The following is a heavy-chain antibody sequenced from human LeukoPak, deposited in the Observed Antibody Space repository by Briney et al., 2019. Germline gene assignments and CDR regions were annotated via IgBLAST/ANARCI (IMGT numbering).Heavy chain of an antibody. CDR2: ISSTSSYI. J-gene: IGHJ4*02. D-gene: IGHD5-24*01. CDR1: GFTFSYYS. V-gene: IGHV3-21*01. Sequence: PGGSLRLSCEASGFTFSYYSMNWVRQAPGKGLEWVSSISSTSSYIYYADSVKGRFTISRDNAKNSLFLQMNSLRADDKAVYYCTRTRDGYNAWIFDYWGQGTLVTVSS. CDR3: TRTRDGYNAWIFDY.